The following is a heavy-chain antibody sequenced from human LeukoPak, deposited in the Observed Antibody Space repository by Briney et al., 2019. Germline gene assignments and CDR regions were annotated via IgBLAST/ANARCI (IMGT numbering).Heavy chain of an antibody. Sequence: PSETLSLTCAVYGGSFSGYYWSWIRQPPGKGLEWIGEINHSGSTNYNPSLKSRVTISVDTSKNQSSLKLSSVTAADTAVYYCARINLLYYFDYWGQGTLVTVSS. J-gene: IGHJ4*02. CDR1: GGSFSGYY. V-gene: IGHV4-34*01. CDR3: ARINLLYYFDY. CDR2: INHSGST. D-gene: IGHD1-14*01.